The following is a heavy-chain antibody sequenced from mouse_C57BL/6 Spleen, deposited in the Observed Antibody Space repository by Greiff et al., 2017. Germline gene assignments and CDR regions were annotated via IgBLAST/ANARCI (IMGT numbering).Heavy chain of an antibody. CDR2: INPNNGGT. J-gene: IGHJ2*01. CDR3: ARAYYSILDY. Sequence: EVQLQQSGPELVKPGASVKISCKASGYTFTDYYMNWVKQSHGKSLEWIGDINPNNGGTSYNQKFKGKATLTVDKSSSTAYMELRSLTSEDSAVYYCARAYYSILDYWGQGTTLTVSS. D-gene: IGHD2-5*01. V-gene: IGHV1-26*01. CDR1: GYTFTDYY.